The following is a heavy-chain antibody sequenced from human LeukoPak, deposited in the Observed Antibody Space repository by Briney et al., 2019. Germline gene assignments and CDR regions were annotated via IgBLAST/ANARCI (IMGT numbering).Heavy chain of an antibody. CDR3: ARGYSVAGLFQH. CDR2: INHSGST. V-gene: IGHV4-34*01. CDR1: GGSFSGYY. D-gene: IGHD6-19*01. J-gene: IGHJ1*01. Sequence: SETLSLTCADYGGSFSGYYWSWIRQPPGKGLEGIGEINHSGSTNYNPSLKSRVTISVDTSKNQFSLKLSSVTAADTAVYYCARGYSVAGLFQHWGQGTLVTVSS.